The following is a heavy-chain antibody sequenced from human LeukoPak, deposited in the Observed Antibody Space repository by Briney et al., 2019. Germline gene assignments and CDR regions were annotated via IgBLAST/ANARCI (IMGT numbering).Heavy chain of an antibody. J-gene: IGHJ4*02. V-gene: IGHV1-8*01. CDR1: GYTFTSYD. Sequence: ASVKVSCKASGYTFTSYDINWVRQATGQGLEWMGWMNPSSGNTGYAQKFQGRVTMTRNTSISTAYMELSSLRSEDTAVYYCARGLRGLWFGELTRYYFDYWGQGTLVTVSS. CDR3: ARGLRGLWFGELTRYYFDY. CDR2: MNPSSGNT. D-gene: IGHD3-10*01.